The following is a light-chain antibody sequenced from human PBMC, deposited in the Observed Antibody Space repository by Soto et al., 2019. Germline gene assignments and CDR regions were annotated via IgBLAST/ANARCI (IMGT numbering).Light chain of an antibody. J-gene: IGLJ2*01. CDR2: DVS. CDR1: SSDVGGNNY. V-gene: IGLV2-14*01. CDR3: SSYTSSSTLVV. Sequence: QSALTQPASVSGSPGQSITISCTGPSSDVGGNNYPSWYQQHPAKAPKLMIYDVSNRPSGVSNRFSGAKSGNTASLTISGLQAEDEADYYCSSYTSSSTLVVFGGGTKLTVL.